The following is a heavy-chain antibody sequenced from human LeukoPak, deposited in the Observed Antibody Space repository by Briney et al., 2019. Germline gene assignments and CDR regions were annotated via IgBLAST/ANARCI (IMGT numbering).Heavy chain of an antibody. CDR3: ARGSGDY. Sequence: GGSLRLSCAASGLTSSGYWMNWVRQAPGKGREWVASIKQDGSEKYYVDSVKGRFTISRGNAKKSLYLQMTSLRDEDTAVYYCARGSGDYSGQGTLVTVSS. CDR1: GLTSSGYW. J-gene: IGHJ4*02. CDR2: IKQDGSEK. V-gene: IGHV3-7*04.